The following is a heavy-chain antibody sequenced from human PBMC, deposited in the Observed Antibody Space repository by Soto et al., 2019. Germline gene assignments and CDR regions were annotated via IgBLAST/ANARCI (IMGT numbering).Heavy chain of an antibody. J-gene: IGHJ5*02. CDR2: IWNDGSKQ. D-gene: IGHD5-12*01. V-gene: IGHV3-33*01. CDR3: ARDDAYEANAIDL. Sequence: QVQLVESGGGVVQPGRSLRLSCVASGFTFSRYGMHWVRQAPGKGLEWVAVIWNDGSKQVYDDSVKGRFTISRDNSKNTLYLEMDSLRDEDTSVYYCARDDAYEANAIDLWGQGTLVTGSS. CDR1: GFTFSRYG.